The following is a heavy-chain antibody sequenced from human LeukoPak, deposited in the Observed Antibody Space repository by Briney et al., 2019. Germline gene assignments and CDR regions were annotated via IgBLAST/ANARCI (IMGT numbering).Heavy chain of an antibody. D-gene: IGHD3-16*02. CDR2: ISGSDGTS. V-gene: IGHV3-23*01. CDR1: GFTFNSFA. Sequence: GGSLRLSCAASGFTFNSFAMNWVRQAPGKGLEWVSGISGSDGTSHYADCVKGRFTISRDNSKNTLYLQMNSLRAEDTAAYYCAKSLGVGGYTRYKGFDQWGQGTLVVVSS. J-gene: IGHJ4*02. CDR3: AKSLGVGGYTRYKGFDQ.